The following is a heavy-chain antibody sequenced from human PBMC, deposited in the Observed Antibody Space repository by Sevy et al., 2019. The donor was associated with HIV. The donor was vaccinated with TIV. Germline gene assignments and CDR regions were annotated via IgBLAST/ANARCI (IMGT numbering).Heavy chain of an antibody. CDR1: GFTFSTYS. CDR2: ISSSSNYI. J-gene: IGHJ4*02. CDR3: ARDDIVARDYFDY. V-gene: IGHV3-21*01. Sequence: SGCLRLSCVASGFTFSTYSMNWVRQAPGKGLEWVSSISSSSNYIYYADSVKGRFTISRDNAKNSLYLHMNSLRAEDTAVYYSARDDIVARDYFDYWGQGTLVSVSS. D-gene: IGHD2-15*01.